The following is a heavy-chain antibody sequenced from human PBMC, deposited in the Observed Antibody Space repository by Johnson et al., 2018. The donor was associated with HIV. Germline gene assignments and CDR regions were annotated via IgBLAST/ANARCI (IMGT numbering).Heavy chain of an antibody. CDR1: GFTFSSYA. J-gene: IGHJ3*02. V-gene: IGHV3-30*04. Sequence: QVQLVESGGGLVQPGGSLRLSCAASGFTFSSYAMHWVRQAPGKGLEWVAVISYDGSNKYYADSVKGRFTISRDNSKNTLYLQMNSLRAEDTAVYYCARVSLAYSYGYDAFDIWGQGTMVTVSS. D-gene: IGHD5-18*01. CDR3: ARVSLAYSYGYDAFDI. CDR2: ISYDGSNK.